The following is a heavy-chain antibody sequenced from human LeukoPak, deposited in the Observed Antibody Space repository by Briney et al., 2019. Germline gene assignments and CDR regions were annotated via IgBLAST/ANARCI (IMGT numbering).Heavy chain of an antibody. CDR1: GYTFTSYY. D-gene: IGHD3-16*02. CDR3: ARVVGNYVWGSYRPEVCFDS. J-gene: IGHJ4*02. Sequence: ASVKVSCKASGYTFTSYYMHWVRQAPGQGLEWMGIINPSGGSTSYAQKFQGRVTMTTDTSTSTAYMELRSQRSDDTAVYYCARVVGNYVWGSYRPEVCFDSWGQGTLVTVSS. CDR2: INPSGGST. V-gene: IGHV1-46*01.